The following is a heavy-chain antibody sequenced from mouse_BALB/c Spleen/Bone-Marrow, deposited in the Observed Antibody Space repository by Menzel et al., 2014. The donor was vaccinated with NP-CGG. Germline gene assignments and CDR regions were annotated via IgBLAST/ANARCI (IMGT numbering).Heavy chain of an antibody. CDR3: ARRRTFTTSVVDYFDV. Sequence: QVQLQQSGPELVKPGASVKISCRASGYVFSSSWMNWVKQRPGQGLEWIGRIYPGDGNTNYNGKFKGKATLTADTSSSTAYMQINSLTSVDSAVYFCARRRTFTTSVVDYFDVWGAGTTVTVSS. CDR1: GYVFSSSW. V-gene: IGHV1-82*01. D-gene: IGHD1-1*02. J-gene: IGHJ1*01. CDR2: IYPGDGNT.